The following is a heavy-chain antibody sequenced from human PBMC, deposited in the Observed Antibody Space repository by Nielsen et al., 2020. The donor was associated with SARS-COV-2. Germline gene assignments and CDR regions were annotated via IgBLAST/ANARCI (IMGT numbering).Heavy chain of an antibody. Sequence: GGSLRLSCAASGFTFNIYAMAWVRRIPGRGLQWVTGVSSSGGSTYYTDSVKGRFAISRDNSKNTLYLQMNSLRAEDTAVYYCAKSHWDCSSTSCYEYFQHWGQGTLVTVSS. CDR1: GFTFNIYA. CDR2: VSSSGGST. V-gene: IGHV3-23*01. D-gene: IGHD2-2*01. J-gene: IGHJ1*01. CDR3: AKSHWDCSSTSCYEYFQH.